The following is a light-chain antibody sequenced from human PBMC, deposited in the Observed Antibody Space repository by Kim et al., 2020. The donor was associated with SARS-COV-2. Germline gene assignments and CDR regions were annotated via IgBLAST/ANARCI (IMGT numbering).Light chain of an antibody. CDR2: ATS. CDR3: KQSSSSPT. Sequence: EIVLTQSPGTLPLSPGEGVTLSCRASQSVSSTYLAWYQQKSGQAPRLLIYATSNRPTGIPDRFSGRWSGTDFTLTISRLEPEDSAVYRCKQSSSSPTFGQGTKVDIK. V-gene: IGKV3-20*01. CDR1: QSVSSTY. J-gene: IGKJ1*01.